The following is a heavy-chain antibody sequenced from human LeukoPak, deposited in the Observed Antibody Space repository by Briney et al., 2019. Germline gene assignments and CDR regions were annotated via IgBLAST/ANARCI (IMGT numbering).Heavy chain of an antibody. J-gene: IGHJ6*04. D-gene: IGHD3-10*02. V-gene: IGHV3-30*02. Sequence: PGGSLRLSCVASGFTFSSSGMHWVRQAPGKGLEWVAFIVYDGSNKYYAESVKGRFTISRDNSKNTLYLQMNSLRAEDTAVYYCAELGITMIGGVWGKGTTVTISS. CDR3: AELGITMIGGV. CDR1: GFTFSSSG. CDR2: IVYDGSNK.